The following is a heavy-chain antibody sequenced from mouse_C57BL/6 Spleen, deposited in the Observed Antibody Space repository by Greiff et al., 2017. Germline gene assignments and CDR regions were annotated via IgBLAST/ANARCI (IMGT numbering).Heavy chain of an antibody. CDR3: TRFTTVVPDY. D-gene: IGHD1-1*01. CDR1: GYTFTDYE. J-gene: IGHJ2*01. V-gene: IGHV1-15*01. Sequence: VKLMESGAELVRPGASVTLSCKASGYTFTDYEMHWVKQTPVHGLEWIGAIDPETGGTAYNQKFKGKAILTADKSSSTAYMELRSLTSEDSAVYYCTRFTTVVPDYWGQGTTLTVSS. CDR2: IDPETGGT.